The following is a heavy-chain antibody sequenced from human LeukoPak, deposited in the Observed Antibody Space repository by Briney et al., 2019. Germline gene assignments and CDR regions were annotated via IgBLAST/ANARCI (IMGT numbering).Heavy chain of an antibody. J-gene: IGHJ4*02. CDR1: GDSVSSNSAA. D-gene: IGHD3-22*01. CDR2: TYYRSKWYN. Sequence: SQTLSLTCAISGDSVSSNSAAWNWIRQSPSRGLEWLGRTYYRSKWYNDYAVSVKSRITINPDTSKNQFSLQLNSVTPEDTAVYYCARADNYYDSSGYYAPFDYWGQGTLVTVSS. V-gene: IGHV6-1*01. CDR3: ARADNYYDSSGYYAPFDY.